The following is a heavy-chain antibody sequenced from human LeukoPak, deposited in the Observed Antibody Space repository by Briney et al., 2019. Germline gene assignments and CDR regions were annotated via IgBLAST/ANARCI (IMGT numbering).Heavy chain of an antibody. Sequence: PSETLSLTCTVSGGSIGIYYWNWIRQPAGKGLEWIGRIFTSGTANYNPSLKSRVTMSVDTSKNQFSLNLSSVTAADTAVYYCAREISGTYYNPLGYMDVWGKGTTVTVSS. CDR2: IFTSGTA. CDR1: GGSIGIYY. J-gene: IGHJ6*03. CDR3: AREISGTYYNPLGYMDV. V-gene: IGHV4-4*07. D-gene: IGHD3-10*01.